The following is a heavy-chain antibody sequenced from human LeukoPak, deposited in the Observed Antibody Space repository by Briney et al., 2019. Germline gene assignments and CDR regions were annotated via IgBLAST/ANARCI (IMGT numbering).Heavy chain of an antibody. CDR1: GFPFSSYS. CDR3: ARDGSGYYGSGNFDY. CDR2: ISSSSSYI. J-gene: IGHJ4*02. V-gene: IGHV3-21*01. D-gene: IGHD3-10*01. Sequence: GGSLRLFCAASGFPFSSYSMNCVRQAPGKGLEWVSSISSSSSYIYYADSVKGRFTISRDNAKNSLYLQMNSLRAEDTAVYYCARDGSGYYGSGNFDYWGQGTLVTVSS.